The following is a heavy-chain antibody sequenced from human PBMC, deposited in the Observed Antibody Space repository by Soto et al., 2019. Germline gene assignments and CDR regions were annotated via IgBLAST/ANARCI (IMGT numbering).Heavy chain of an antibody. CDR3: VKDSYADFHRVLPTAEYYFDY. CDR2: ITWNSGNI. V-gene: IGHV3-9*01. Sequence: EVQLVESGGGLVRPGRSLRLSCTASGFTFDDYAMHWVRQAPGRGLEWVSGITWNSGNIPYADSVKGRFTIARDDDNNSLYLQMNSLRPEDTALYYCVKDSYADFHRVLPTAEYYFDYWGHGTLVTVSS. CDR1: GFTFDDYA. D-gene: IGHD2-2*01. J-gene: IGHJ4*01.